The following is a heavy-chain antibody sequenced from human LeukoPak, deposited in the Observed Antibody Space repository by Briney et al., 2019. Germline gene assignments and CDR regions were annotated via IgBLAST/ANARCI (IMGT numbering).Heavy chain of an antibody. V-gene: IGHV3-23*01. CDR1: GSTFNTYA. D-gene: IGHD6-19*01. Sequence: TGGSLRLSCAASGSTFNTYAIYWVRQAPGKGLEWVSGICGSGGCTYYADSVKGRFTISRDNSKNTVYLQMNSLTADDTAIYYCAKTTVGYSSGRYPGWPADCWGQGTLVTVSS. CDR3: AKTTVGYSSGRYPGWPADC. CDR2: ICGSGGCT. J-gene: IGHJ4*02.